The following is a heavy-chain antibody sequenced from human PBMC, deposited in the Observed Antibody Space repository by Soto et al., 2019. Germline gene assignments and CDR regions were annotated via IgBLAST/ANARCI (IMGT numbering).Heavy chain of an antibody. CDR2: ISAYNGNT. Sequence: QVQLVQSGAEVKKPGASVKVSCKASGYTFTSYGISWVRQAPGQGLEWMGWISAYNGNTNYAQKLQGRVTMTTDTSTXXXXXXXXXXXSDDTAXYYCARGSNDIDYWGQGTLVTVSS. D-gene: IGHD1-1*01. J-gene: IGHJ4*02. CDR3: ARGSNDIDY. CDR1: GYTFTSYG. V-gene: IGHV1-18*01.